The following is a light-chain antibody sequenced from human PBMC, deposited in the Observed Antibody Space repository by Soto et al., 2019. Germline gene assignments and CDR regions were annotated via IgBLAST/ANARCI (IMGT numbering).Light chain of an antibody. J-gene: IGLJ1*01. CDR3: SSWHDNLDAVV. Sequence: QSVLTQPPSASGTPGQRVTISCSGSSSNIGSNTVNWYQQLPGTAPKLLIYTNDQRPSGVPDRFSGSRSGTSASLAISGLQFEDEADYHCSSWHDNLDAVVFGAGTKVTVL. CDR2: TND. V-gene: IGLV1-44*01. CDR1: SSNIGSNT.